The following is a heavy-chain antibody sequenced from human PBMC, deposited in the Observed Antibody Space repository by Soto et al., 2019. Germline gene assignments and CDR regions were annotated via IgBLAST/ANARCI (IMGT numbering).Heavy chain of an antibody. CDR2: INHSGST. J-gene: IGHJ2*01. D-gene: IGHD3-10*01. CDR3: ARVVPSHYFDL. Sequence: SETLSLTCAVYGGSFSDYYWSWIRQPPGKGLEWIGEINHSGSTNYNPSLKSRVTISVDTSKNQFSLKLNSVTAADTAVYYCARVVPSHYFDLWGRGTPVTVSS. V-gene: IGHV4-34*01. CDR1: GGSFSDYY.